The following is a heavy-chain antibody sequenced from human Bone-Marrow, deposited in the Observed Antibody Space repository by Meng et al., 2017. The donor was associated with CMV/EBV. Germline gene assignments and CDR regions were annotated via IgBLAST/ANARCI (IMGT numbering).Heavy chain of an antibody. CDR3: ARQIYDTSGEGWFDP. Sequence: SETLSLTCAVYGGSFSGYYWSWIRQPPGKGLEWIGYIYHTGTTKYNPSLKSRVTLSVDTSKNQLSLKMTSVTAADTAVYYCARQIYDTSGEGWFDPWGQGTLVTVSS. V-gene: IGHV4-59*01. CDR1: GGSFSGYY. J-gene: IGHJ5*02. D-gene: IGHD3-3*01. CDR2: IYHTGTT.